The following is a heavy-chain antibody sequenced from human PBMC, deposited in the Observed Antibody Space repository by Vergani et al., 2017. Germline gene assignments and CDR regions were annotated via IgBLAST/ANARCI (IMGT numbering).Heavy chain of an antibody. CDR2: LSTTGGA. V-gene: IGHV4-4*09. J-gene: IGHJ4*02. Sequence: QVQLQESGPGLVKPSETLSLTCHVFGVSVTDYNCNWIRQAPGKGLEWIGSLSTTGGATHASHNPSLKSRVSISVDTSKSQFSLKLNSVTAADTALYYCARHGGSGNFYHLFDSWGQGTLVTVSS. CDR3: ARHGGSGNFYHLFDS. CDR1: GVSVTDYN. D-gene: IGHD3-10*01.